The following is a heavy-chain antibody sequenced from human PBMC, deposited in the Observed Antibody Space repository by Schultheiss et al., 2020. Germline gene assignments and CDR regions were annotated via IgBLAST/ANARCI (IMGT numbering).Heavy chain of an antibody. CDR2: VNPNNGGT. CDR3: ARRDGSSPAWFAY. CDR1: GYSFTGYY. Sequence: VKLVESGPELVKPGASVKISCKASGYSFTGYYMHWVKQSHGKSLEWIGRVNPNNGGTSYNQKFKGKAILTVDKSSSTAYMELRSLTSEDSAVYYCARRDGSSPAWFAYWGQGTLVTVSS. V-gene: IGHV1-2*06. J-gene: IGHJ4*03. D-gene: IGHD2-2*01.